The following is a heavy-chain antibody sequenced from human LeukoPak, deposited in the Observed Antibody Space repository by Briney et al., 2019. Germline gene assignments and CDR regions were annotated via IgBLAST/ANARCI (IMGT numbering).Heavy chain of an antibody. V-gene: IGHV3-23*01. J-gene: IGHJ4*02. Sequence: GGSLRLSCAASGFTFSSYAMSWVRQAPGKGLEGVSSITGSGGSTYYADSVKGRFTISRDNSKNTLYLQMNSLRAEDTAVYYCAKTLRWSLEYWGQGTLVTVSS. CDR2: ITGSGGST. CDR3: AKTLRWSLEY. D-gene: IGHD4-23*01. CDR1: GFTFSSYA.